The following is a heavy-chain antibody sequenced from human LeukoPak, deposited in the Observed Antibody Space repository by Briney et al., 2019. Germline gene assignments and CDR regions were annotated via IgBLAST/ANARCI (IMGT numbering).Heavy chain of an antibody. J-gene: IGHJ4*02. CDR2: IYWNDDK. Sequence: SGPTLVNPTQTLTLTCTFSGFSLSTSGVGVGWIRQPPGKALEWLALIYWNDDKRYSPSLKSRLTITKDTSKNQVVLTMTNMDPVDTATYYCARVYDYVWWSYRSPFDYWGQGTLVTVSS. D-gene: IGHD3-16*02. V-gene: IGHV2-5*01. CDR3: ARVYDYVWWSYRSPFDY. CDR1: GFSLSTSGVG.